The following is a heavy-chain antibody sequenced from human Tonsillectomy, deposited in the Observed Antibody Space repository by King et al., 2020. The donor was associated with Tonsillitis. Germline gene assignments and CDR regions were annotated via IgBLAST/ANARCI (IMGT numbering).Heavy chain of an antibody. V-gene: IGHV3-30*18. D-gene: IGHD7-27*01. CDR2: ISYDGSNK. Sequence: HVQLVESGGGVVQPGRSLRLSCAASGFTFSSYGMHWVRQAPGKGLEWVAVISYDGSNKYYADSVKGRFTISRDNSKNTLYLQMNSLRAEDTAVYYCAKDITGDTPYYFAYWGQETLVTVS. CDR1: GFTFSSYG. J-gene: IGHJ4*02. CDR3: AKDITGDTPYYFAY.